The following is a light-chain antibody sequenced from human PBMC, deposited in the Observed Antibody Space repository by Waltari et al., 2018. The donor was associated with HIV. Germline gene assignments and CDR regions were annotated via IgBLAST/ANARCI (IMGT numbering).Light chain of an antibody. CDR3: QQYNSWPRT. CDR1: QSISGN. J-gene: IGKJ1*01. CDR2: GSS. V-gene: IGKV3-15*01. Sequence: DIVMTQSPATLSVSPGERVTLSCRASQSISGNLAWYQQRRGQAPRPLIYGSSTRASGIPARFSGSGSGPEFSLTISSLQSEDFAIYYCQQYNSWPRTFGQGTKLEI.